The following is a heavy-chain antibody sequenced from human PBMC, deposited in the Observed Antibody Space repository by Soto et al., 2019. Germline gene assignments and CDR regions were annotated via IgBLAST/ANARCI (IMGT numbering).Heavy chain of an antibody. CDR1: GYTFTSYY. Sequence: GASVKVSCKASGYTFTSYYMHWVRQAPGQGLEWMGIINPSGGSTSYAQKFQGRVTMTRDTSTSTVYMELSSLRSEDTAVYYCARDLRTTTGTTHYYYYGMDVWGQGTTVTVS. D-gene: IGHD1-1*01. J-gene: IGHJ6*02. CDR2: INPSGGST. V-gene: IGHV1-46*01. CDR3: ARDLRTTTGTTHYYYYGMDV.